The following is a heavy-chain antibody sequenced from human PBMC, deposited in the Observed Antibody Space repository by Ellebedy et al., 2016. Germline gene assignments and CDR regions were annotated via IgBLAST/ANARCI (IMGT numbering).Heavy chain of an antibody. CDR3: ARPLWFGELADAFDI. CDR1: GFSFSSYV. Sequence: GESLKISCAASGFSFSSYVMHWVRQAPGKGLEWVAVISYDGSNKYYADSVKGRFTISGDNSKNTLYLQMNSLRTEDTAVYYCARPLWFGELADAFDIWGQGTMVTVSS. V-gene: IGHV3-30-3*01. J-gene: IGHJ3*02. CDR2: ISYDGSNK. D-gene: IGHD3-10*01.